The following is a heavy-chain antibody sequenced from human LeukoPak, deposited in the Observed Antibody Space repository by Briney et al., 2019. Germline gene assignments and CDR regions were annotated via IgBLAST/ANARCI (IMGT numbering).Heavy chain of an antibody. J-gene: IGHJ6*03. V-gene: IGHV3-23*01. D-gene: IGHD3-10*01. CDR2: ISASGGST. Sequence: PGGSLRLSCAASGFTFSSYAMTWVRQAPGKGLEWVSAISASGGSTYYADSVKGRFTISRDNSKNTLYLQMNSLRAEDTAVYNCAKGDFYGSGRDYYYYMDVWGKGTTVTISS. CDR1: GFTFSSYA. CDR3: AKGDFYGSGRDYYYYMDV.